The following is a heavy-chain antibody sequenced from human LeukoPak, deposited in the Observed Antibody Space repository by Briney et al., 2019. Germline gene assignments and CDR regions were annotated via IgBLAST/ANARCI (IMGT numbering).Heavy chain of an antibody. Sequence: ASVKVSCKTSGYTFSSYEINWVRQATGRGLEWVGWMNPKTGKTAYARNLQGRVTITRDTSISTAYMDLSGLRSEDTAVYYCARIRPVTTGLRGYYFDYWGQGTLVTVSS. J-gene: IGHJ4*02. D-gene: IGHD1-1*01. CDR2: MNPKTGKT. V-gene: IGHV1-8*01. CDR3: ARIRPVTTGLRGYYFDY. CDR1: GYTFSSYE.